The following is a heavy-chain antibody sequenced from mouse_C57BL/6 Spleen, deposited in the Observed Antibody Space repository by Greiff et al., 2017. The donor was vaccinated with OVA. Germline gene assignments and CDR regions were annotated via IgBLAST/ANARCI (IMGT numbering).Heavy chain of an antibody. CDR2: IHPNRGST. J-gene: IGHJ2*01. Sequence: VKLQQPGAELVKPGASVKLSCKASGYTFTSYWMHWVKQRPGQGLEWIGMIHPNRGSTNYNEKFKSKATLTVDKSSSTAYMQLSSLTSEDSAVYYSARTLDSSGPWGQGTTLTVSS. CDR1: GYTFTSYW. CDR3: ARTLDSSGP. D-gene: IGHD3-2*02. V-gene: IGHV1-64*01.